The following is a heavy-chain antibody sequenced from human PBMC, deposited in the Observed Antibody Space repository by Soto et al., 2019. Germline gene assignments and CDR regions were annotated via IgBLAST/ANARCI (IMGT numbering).Heavy chain of an antibody. CDR1: GGSISSYY. CDR3: ARHSTSGSYFLSFDY. J-gene: IGHJ4*02. D-gene: IGHD3-10*01. Sequence: PSETLSLTCTVSGGSISSYYWSWIRQPPGKGLEWIGYIYYSRSTNYNPSLKSRVTISVDTSKNQFSLKLSSVTAADTAVYYCARHSTSGSYFLSFDYWSQGTLVTVSS. CDR2: IYYSRST. V-gene: IGHV4-59*08.